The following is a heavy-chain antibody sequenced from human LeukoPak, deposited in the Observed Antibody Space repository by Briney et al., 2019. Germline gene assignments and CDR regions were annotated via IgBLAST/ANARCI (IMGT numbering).Heavy chain of an antibody. CDR3: ASVYSLYDN. D-gene: IGHD6-13*01. CDR2: IIHSGST. Sequence: SETLSPTCAVYGGSFSGYYWSWIRQPPGKGLERIGEIIHSGSTNYNPSLKSLVTISVDTSKNQFSLKLSSVTAADTAVYYGASVYSLYDNWGQGILVIVSS. V-gene: IGHV4-34*12. CDR1: GGSFSGYY. J-gene: IGHJ4*02.